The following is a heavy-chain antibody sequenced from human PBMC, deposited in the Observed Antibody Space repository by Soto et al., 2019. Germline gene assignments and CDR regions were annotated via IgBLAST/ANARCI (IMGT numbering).Heavy chain of an antibody. D-gene: IGHD4-17*01. V-gene: IGHV3-23*01. Sequence: VQLLESGGGLVQPGGSLRLSCAASGFTFSRYAMNWVRQAPGKGLEWVSTVNSNGGSTSYADSVKGRFTISRDNSENTLYLQMNSLRAEDTAVYYCAKLTYGDPVDYWGQGTLVTVSS. CDR3: AKLTYGDPVDY. CDR1: GFTFSRYA. CDR2: VNSNGGST. J-gene: IGHJ4*02.